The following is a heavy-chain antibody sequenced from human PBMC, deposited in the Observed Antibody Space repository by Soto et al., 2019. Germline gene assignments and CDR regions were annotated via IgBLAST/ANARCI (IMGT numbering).Heavy chain of an antibody. Sequence: SETLSLTCTVSGGSISSYYWSWIRQPPGKGLEWIGHIYYSGSTNYNPSLKSRVTISVDTSKNQFSLKLSSATAAGTAVYYCARARNRSGYYPFDYWGQGTQVTVSS. CDR2: IYYSGST. V-gene: IGHV4-59*01. CDR1: GGSISSYY. D-gene: IGHD3-22*01. CDR3: ARARNRSGYYPFDY. J-gene: IGHJ4*02.